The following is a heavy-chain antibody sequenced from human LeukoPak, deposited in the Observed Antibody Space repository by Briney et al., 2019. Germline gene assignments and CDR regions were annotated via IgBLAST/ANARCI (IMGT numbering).Heavy chain of an antibody. CDR3: ARGIYCSGNSCYYYYYYMDV. CDR2: TYSSWST. J-gene: IGHJ6*03. Sequence: SETLSLTCTVSGGSISSYYWSWIRQPAGKGLEWIGRTYSSWSTNYNPSLKSRVTMSVDTSKNQFSLKLSSVTAADTAVYYCARGIYCSGNSCYYYYYYMDVWGKGTTVTVSS. D-gene: IGHD2-2*01. V-gene: IGHV4-4*07. CDR1: GGSISSYY.